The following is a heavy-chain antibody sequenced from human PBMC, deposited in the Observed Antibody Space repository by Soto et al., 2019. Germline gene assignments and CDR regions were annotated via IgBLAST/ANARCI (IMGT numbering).Heavy chain of an antibody. D-gene: IGHD6-13*01. CDR1: RLTFSTYA. CDR2: ISYDGTNK. J-gene: IGHJ4*02. V-gene: IGHV3-30-3*01. Sequence: QVQLVESGGGVVQPGRSLRLSCAASRLTFSTYAKHWVRQAPGKGLEWVAVISYDGTNKDYADSVRGRFTISRDNSKNTLFLQMNSLRAEDTAVYYCARVSGRRIAPGAAHFDYWGQGTLVTVSS. CDR3: ARVSGRRIAPGAAHFDY.